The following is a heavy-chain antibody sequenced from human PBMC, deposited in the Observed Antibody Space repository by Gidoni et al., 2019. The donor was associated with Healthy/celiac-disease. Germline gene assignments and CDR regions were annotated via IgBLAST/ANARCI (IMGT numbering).Heavy chain of an antibody. CDR2: NSRSGSTI. CDR1: VFTFSSSE. V-gene: IGHV3-48*03. J-gene: IGHJ5*02. Sequence: EVQLVESGGGRVLPGGSLTLPRAASVFTFSSSEMKWVRQAPGKGLQWVSYNSRSGSTIYYADTMKGRFTISRDNAKNSLYLQMNRLRAEDTAVYYCAIGGYYDFWSGYYSNWFDPWGQGTLVTVSS. D-gene: IGHD3-3*01. CDR3: AIGGYYDFWSGYYSNWFDP.